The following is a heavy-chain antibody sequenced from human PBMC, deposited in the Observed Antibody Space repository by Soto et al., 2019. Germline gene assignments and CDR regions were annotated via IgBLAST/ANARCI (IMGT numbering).Heavy chain of an antibody. J-gene: IGHJ6*02. D-gene: IGHD4-4*01. CDR3: ARTSYSNYVDYYYYGMDV. Sequence: PGGSLRLSCAASGFTFSSYWMSWVRQAPGKGLEWVANIKQGGSEKYYVDSVKGRFTISRDNAKNSLYLQMNSLRAEDTAVYYCARTSYSNYVDYYYYGMDVWGQGTTVTVSS. CDR2: IKQGGSEK. CDR1: GFTFSSYW. V-gene: IGHV3-7*01.